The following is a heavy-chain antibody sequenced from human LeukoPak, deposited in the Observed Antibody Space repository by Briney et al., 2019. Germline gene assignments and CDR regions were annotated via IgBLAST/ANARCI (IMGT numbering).Heavy chain of an antibody. CDR3: AAYGSYPGSAFDI. CDR1: GYSFTSYW. Sequence: TPGESLKISCKGSGYSFTSYWIGWVRQMPGKGLERMGIIYPGDSDTRYSPSFQGQVTISADKSISTAYLQWSSLRASDTAMYYCAAYGSYPGSAFDIWGQGTMVTVSS. V-gene: IGHV5-51*01. CDR2: IYPGDSDT. D-gene: IGHD1-26*01. J-gene: IGHJ3*02.